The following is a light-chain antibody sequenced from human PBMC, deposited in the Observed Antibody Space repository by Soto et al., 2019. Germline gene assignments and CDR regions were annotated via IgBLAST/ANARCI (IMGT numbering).Light chain of an antibody. V-gene: IGKV1-39*01. CDR3: QHGYSTPLT. CDR2: AAF. CDR1: QSISTY. J-gene: IGKJ4*01. Sequence: DIQMTQSPSSLSASVGDRVTITCRASQSISTYLHWYQQKPGKAPNLLIYAAFTLQSGVPSRFSGRGSGTDFTLTISSLQPEDFATYFCQHGYSTPLTFGGGTKVDIK.